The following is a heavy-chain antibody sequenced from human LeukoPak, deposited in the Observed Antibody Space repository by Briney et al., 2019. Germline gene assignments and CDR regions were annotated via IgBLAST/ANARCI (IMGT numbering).Heavy chain of an antibody. J-gene: IGHJ5*02. D-gene: IGHD3-22*01. Sequence: PGGSLRLSCAASGFTFDDYGVSWVRQAPGKGLEWVAVMYSAGHTYYAGSVRGRFTISRDTSTNTLSLQMNSLRAEDTAEYYCARARCDTCGYGSWGQGTLVTVSS. CDR2: MYSAGHT. CDR1: GFTFDDYG. CDR3: ARARCDTCGYGS. V-gene: IGHV3-66*02.